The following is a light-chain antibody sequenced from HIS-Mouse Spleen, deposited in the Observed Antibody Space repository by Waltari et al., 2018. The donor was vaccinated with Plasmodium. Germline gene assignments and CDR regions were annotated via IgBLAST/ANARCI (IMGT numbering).Light chain of an antibody. Sequence: EIVMTQSPATLSVSPGERATLSCRASQSVSSNLAWYQQKPAQAPRRLIYGASTRATGIPARCGGSGAGTEFTLSISRLQSEDFAVYYCQQYNNWSFTFGPGTKVDIK. CDR3: QQYNNWSFT. CDR1: QSVSSN. V-gene: IGKV3-15*01. CDR2: GAS. J-gene: IGKJ3*01.